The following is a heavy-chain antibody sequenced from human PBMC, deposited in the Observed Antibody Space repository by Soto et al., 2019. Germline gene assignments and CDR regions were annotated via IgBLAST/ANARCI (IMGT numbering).Heavy chain of an antibody. CDR2: IWYDGSNK. J-gene: IGHJ4*02. D-gene: IGHD3-22*01. Sequence: GGSLRLSCAASGFTFSSYGMHWVRQAPGKGLEWVAVIWYDGSNKYYADSVKGRFTISRDNSKNTLSLQMNSLRAEDTSVYYCARDSHGSSGYYPDDWVGGSLVTV. CDR3: ARDSHGSSGYYPDD. CDR1: GFTFSSYG. V-gene: IGHV3-33*01.